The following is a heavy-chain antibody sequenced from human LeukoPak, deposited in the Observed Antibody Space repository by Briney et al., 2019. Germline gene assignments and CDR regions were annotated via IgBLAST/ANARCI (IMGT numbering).Heavy chain of an antibody. CDR2: INSDGSWT. V-gene: IGHV3-74*01. Sequence: GGSLRLSCAASGNYWMHWVRQVPGKGLVWVSHINSDGSWTSYADSVKGRFTISKDNAKNTVYLQMNSLRAEDTAVYYCVSFHETYWGQGTLVTVSS. CDR3: VSFHETY. CDR1: GNYW. J-gene: IGHJ4*02.